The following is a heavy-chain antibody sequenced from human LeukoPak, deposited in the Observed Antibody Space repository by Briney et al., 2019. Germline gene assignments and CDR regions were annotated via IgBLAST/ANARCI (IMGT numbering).Heavy chain of an antibody. J-gene: IGHJ3*02. CDR1: GGSISNSSYY. CDR3: ASFEEPRGVAFDI. Sequence: SETLSLTCTVSGGSISNSSYYWGWIRQPPGKGLEWIGSIYYSGSTYYNPSLKSRVTITVDTSKNQFSLKLSSVTAADTAVYYCASFEEPRGVAFDIWGQGTMVTVSS. CDR2: IYYSGST. D-gene: IGHD3-10*01. V-gene: IGHV4-39*07.